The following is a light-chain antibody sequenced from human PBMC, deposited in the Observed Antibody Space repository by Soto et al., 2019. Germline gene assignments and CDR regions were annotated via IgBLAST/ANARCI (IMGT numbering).Light chain of an antibody. CDR3: MQTQQSPPT. V-gene: IGKV2-28*01. Sequence: IVMTQSPLSLPVTPGEPASISCSSSQSLLQSNGYNYLDWYLQKPGQSPQLLIYFGSYRASGVPDRFGGSWSGTDFTLKIRRVEAEDVGFYYCMQTQQSPPTFGQGTKVEI. CDR1: QSLLQSNGYNY. J-gene: IGKJ1*01. CDR2: FGS.